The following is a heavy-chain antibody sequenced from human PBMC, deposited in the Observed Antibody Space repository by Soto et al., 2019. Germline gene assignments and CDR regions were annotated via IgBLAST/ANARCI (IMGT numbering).Heavy chain of an antibody. CDR3: ARVMGNCSGGSCPG. Sequence: SETLSLTCTVSGGSISSYYWSWIRQPPGKGLEWIGYIYYSGSTNYNPSLKSRVTISVDTSKNQFSLKLSSVTAADTAVYYCARVMGNCSGGSCPGWGQGTLVTVSS. D-gene: IGHD2-15*01. CDR1: GGSISSYY. V-gene: IGHV4-59*12. J-gene: IGHJ4*02. CDR2: IYYSGST.